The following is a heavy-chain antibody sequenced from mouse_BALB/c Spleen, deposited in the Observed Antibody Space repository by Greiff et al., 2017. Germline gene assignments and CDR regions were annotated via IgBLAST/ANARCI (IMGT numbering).Heavy chain of an antibody. V-gene: IGHV1-63*02. Sequence: QVHVKQSGAELVRPGTSVKISCKASGYTFTNYWLGWVKQRPGHGLEWIGDIYPGGGYTNYNEKFKGKATLTADTSSSTAYMQLSSLTSEDSAVYFWANWDDYAMDYWGQGTSVTVSS. D-gene: IGHD4-1*01. CDR1: GYTFTNYW. CDR3: ANWDDYAMDY. J-gene: IGHJ4*01. CDR2: IYPGGGYT.